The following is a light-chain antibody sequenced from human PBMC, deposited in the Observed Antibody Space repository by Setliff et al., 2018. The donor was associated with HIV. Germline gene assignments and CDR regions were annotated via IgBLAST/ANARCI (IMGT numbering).Light chain of an antibody. CDR1: SSDVGDYNY. CDR3: SSYAITNTLP. CDR2: EVR. Sequence: QSVLTQPRSVSGSPGQSVTISCTGTSSDVGDYNYVSWYQQHPGKAPKLIIYEVRNRPSGVSNRFSGSKSGNTASLTISGLQAGDEADYYCSSYAITNTLPFGTGTKVTVL. J-gene: IGLJ1*01. V-gene: IGLV2-14*01.